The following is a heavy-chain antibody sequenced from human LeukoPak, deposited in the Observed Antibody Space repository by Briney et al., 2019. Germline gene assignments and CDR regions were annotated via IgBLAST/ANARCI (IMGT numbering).Heavy chain of an antibody. V-gene: IGHV6-1*01. CDR2: TYYRSKWYN. J-gene: IGHJ5*02. D-gene: IGHD3-22*01. Sequence: SQTLSLTCAISGDSVSSNSAAWNWIRQSPSRGLEWLGRTYYRSKWYNDYAVSMKSRISINPDTSKNQFSLQLNSVTPEDTAVYYCARFYDSSGYYNWFDPWGQGTLVTVSS. CDR1: GDSVSSNSAA. CDR3: ARFYDSSGYYNWFDP.